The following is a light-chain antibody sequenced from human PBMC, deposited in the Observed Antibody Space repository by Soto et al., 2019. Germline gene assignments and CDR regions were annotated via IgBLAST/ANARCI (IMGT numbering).Light chain of an antibody. V-gene: IGKV1-39*01. CDR3: QQSYSTPIT. Sequence: DIQMTQSPSSLSASVGDRVTITCRASQSISSYLNWYQQKPGKAPKLLIYAASSLQSGVPSRFSGSGSGTGLNLTISSLQPEDFATYYCQQSYSTPITFGQGTRLEIK. J-gene: IGKJ5*01. CDR2: AAS. CDR1: QSISSY.